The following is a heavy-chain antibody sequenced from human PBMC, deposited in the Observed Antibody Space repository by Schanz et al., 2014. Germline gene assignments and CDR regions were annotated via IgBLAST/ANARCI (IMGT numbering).Heavy chain of an antibody. Sequence: VQLEQSGAEVKKPGSSVKVSCKASGGTFSSFGINWVRQAPGQGLEWMGRIIPSLGLAKYEQKFQDKVTITADTSTTTAYMELSGLRSEDTAVYYCAREVGLYDRGWFDPWGQGTLVIVSA. CDR2: IIPSLGLA. CDR3: AREVGLYDRGWFDP. D-gene: IGHD3-22*01. CDR1: GGTFSSFG. J-gene: IGHJ5*02. V-gene: IGHV1-69*04.